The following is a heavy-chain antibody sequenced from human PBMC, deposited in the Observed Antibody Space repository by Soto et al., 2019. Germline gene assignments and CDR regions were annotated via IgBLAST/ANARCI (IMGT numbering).Heavy chain of an antibody. Sequence: GGSLRLSCAASGFTFSSYGMHWVRQAPGKGLEWVAVISYDGSNKYYADSVKGRFTISRDNSKNTLYLQMNSLRAEDTAVYYCAKGPGGGYDRRDFDYWGQGTLVTVSS. J-gene: IGHJ4*02. D-gene: IGHD5-12*01. CDR3: AKGPGGGYDRRDFDY. CDR1: GFTFSSYG. V-gene: IGHV3-30*18. CDR2: ISYDGSNK.